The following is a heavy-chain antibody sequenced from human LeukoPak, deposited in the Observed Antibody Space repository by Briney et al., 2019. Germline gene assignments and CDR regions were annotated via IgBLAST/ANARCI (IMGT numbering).Heavy chain of an antibody. CDR3: ARAPFDYYDSSGYYFDAFDI. V-gene: IGHV4-59*01. D-gene: IGHD3-22*01. Sequence: PSETLSLTCTVSGGSISSYYWSWIRQPPGKGLEWIGYIYYSGSTNYNPSLKSRVTISVDPSKNQFSLKLSSVTAADTAVYYCARAPFDYYDSSGYYFDAFDIWGQGTMVTVSS. CDR2: IYYSGST. CDR1: GGSISSYY. J-gene: IGHJ3*02.